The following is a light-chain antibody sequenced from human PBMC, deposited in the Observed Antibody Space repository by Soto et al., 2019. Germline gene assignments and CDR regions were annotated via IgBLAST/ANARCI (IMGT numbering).Light chain of an antibody. CDR3: QQYNNWPPIT. CDR1: QSVRST. Sequence: EIVLTQSPGTLSVSPGERATLSCWTSQSVRSTSLAWYQQKPGQAPRLLIYGASTRATGIPARFSGSGSGTEFTLTISSLQSEDFAVYYCQQYNNWPPITFGQGTRLEIK. J-gene: IGKJ5*01. CDR2: GAS. V-gene: IGKV3-15*01.